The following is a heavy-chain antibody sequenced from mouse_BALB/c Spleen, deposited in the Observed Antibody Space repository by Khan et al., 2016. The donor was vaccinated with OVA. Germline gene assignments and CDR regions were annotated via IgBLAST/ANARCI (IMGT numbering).Heavy chain of an antibody. CDR1: GYTFTNYG. D-gene: IGHD2-12*01. V-gene: IGHV9-3*02. CDR3: ARESLLLYFDH. Sequence: QIQLVQSGPELKKPGETVKISCKTSGYTFTNYGMNWVKQTPGKGLKWMGWITTNTGEPTYAEEFKGRFAFSLETSASTAYLQINNLKNEDTATYICARESLLLYFDHWGQGTTLTVSS. CDR2: ITTNTGEP. J-gene: IGHJ2*01.